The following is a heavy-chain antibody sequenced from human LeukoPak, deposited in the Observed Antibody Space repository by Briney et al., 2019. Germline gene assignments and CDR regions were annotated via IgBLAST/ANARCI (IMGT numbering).Heavy chain of an antibody. D-gene: IGHD2-8*01. J-gene: IGHJ3*02. CDR1: GGSISSYY. V-gene: IGHV4-59*01. CDR3: ARGLLPCTNGVCYWHHDAFDI. CDR2: IYYSGST. Sequence: SETLSLTCTVSGGSISSYYWSWIRQPPGKGLEWIGYIYYSGSTNYNPSLKSRVTISVDTSKNQFSLKLSSVTAADTAVYYCARGLLPCTNGVCYWHHDAFDIWGQGTMVTVSS.